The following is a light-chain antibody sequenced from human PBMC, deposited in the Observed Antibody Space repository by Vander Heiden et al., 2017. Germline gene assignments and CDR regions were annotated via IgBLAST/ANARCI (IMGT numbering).Light chain of an antibody. Sequence: DIVMTQSPDSLSVSLGERATIKCKSSHSILYHSDNENYLAWYQQKPGQPPKLLIHWASAREPGVPDRFSGSGSGADFTLTISNLQAEDVAVYFCQQYYSVPLTFGGGTKVEIK. J-gene: IGKJ4*01. CDR1: HSILYHSDNENY. V-gene: IGKV4-1*01. CDR3: QQYYSVPLT. CDR2: WAS.